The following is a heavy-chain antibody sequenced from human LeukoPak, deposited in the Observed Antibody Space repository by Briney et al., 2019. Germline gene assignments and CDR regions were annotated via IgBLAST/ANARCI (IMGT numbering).Heavy chain of an antibody. J-gene: IGHJ3*02. CDR2: IKQDGSDK. D-gene: IGHD3-3*01. Sequence: QTGGSLRLSCAASGFTFTTYWMTWVRQAPGKGLEWVANIKQDGSDKYYVDSVKGRFTISRDNAKNSLYLQMNSLRAEDTAVYYCARVHHYDFWSGSWRDHDAFDIWGQGTMVTVSS. V-gene: IGHV3-7*01. CDR3: ARVHHYDFWSGSWRDHDAFDI. CDR1: GFTFTTYW.